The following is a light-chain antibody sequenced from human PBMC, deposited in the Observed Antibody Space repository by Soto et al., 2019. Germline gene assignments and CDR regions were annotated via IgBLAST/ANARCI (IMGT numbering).Light chain of an antibody. CDR1: SSNIGRDT. J-gene: IGLJ3*02. Sequence: QSVLTQPPSASGTPEQRVTISCSGGSSNIGRDTVNWYQHFPGTAPKVLIYSNNQRPSGVPDRFSGSKSGTSASLAISGLQSEDEADYYCAVWDGSLNGWVFGGGTKLTVL. V-gene: IGLV1-44*01. CDR2: SNN. CDR3: AVWDGSLNGWV.